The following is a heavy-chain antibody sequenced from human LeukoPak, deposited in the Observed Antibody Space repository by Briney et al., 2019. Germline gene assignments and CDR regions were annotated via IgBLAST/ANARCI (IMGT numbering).Heavy chain of an antibody. J-gene: IGHJ4*02. Sequence: GASVKVSFKASGYTFTSYYMHWVRQAPGQGLGWMGIINPSGGSTSYAQKFQGRVTMTRDTSTSTVYMELSSLRSEDTAVYFCTRDGGSWSHLDYWGQGALVTVSS. V-gene: IGHV1-46*03. CDR1: GYTFTSYY. CDR2: INPSGGST. D-gene: IGHD2-15*01. CDR3: TRDGGSWSHLDY.